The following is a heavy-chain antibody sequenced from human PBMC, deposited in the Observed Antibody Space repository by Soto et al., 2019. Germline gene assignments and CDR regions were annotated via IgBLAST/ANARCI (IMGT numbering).Heavy chain of an antibody. J-gene: IGHJ6*02. V-gene: IGHV3-30*18. Sequence: QVQLVESGGGVVQPGRSLRLSCAASGFTFSSYGMHWVRQAPGKGLEWVAVISYDGSNKYYADSVKGRFTISSDNSKNTLYLQMNSLRAEDTAVFDCAKGRTPFWWIDVFYAMDVWGQGTTVTVSS. CDR2: ISYDGSNK. CDR3: AKGRTPFWWIDVFYAMDV. CDR1: GFTFSSYG. D-gene: IGHD3-16*01.